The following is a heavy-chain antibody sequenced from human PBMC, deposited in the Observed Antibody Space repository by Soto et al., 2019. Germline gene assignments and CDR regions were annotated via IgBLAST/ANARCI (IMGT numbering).Heavy chain of an antibody. Sequence: QVQLVQSGAEVKKPGASVYVSCKASGYTFSDYYVHWVRQAPGQGLEWMGWINPNVGGTNYARKFQGRVTMTRDTSISTVYMKLTRLSPDETAIYYCARGGREVPRIPYDTWGQGTRVTVSS. D-gene: IGHD3-16*01. J-gene: IGHJ5*02. CDR1: GYTFSDYY. V-gene: IGHV1-2*02. CDR2: INPNVGGT. CDR3: ARGGREVPRIPYDT.